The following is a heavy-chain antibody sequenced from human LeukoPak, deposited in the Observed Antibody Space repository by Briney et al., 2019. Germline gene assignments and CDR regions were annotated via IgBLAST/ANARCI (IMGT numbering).Heavy chain of an antibody. J-gene: IGHJ4*02. CDR3: ARDPDILLGVNFDY. Sequence: PSETLSLTCTVSGYSISSSSYYWDWIRQPPGTGLEWIGSIYYSGSTYYNPSLKSRVTISVDTSKNQFSLKLSSVTAADTAVYYCARDPDILLGVNFDYRGQGALVIVSS. CDR2: IYYSGST. V-gene: IGHV4-39*02. CDR1: GYSISSSSYY. D-gene: IGHD2-21*01.